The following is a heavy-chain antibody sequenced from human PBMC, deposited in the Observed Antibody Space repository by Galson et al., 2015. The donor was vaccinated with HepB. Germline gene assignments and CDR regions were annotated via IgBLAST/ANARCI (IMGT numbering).Heavy chain of an antibody. J-gene: IGHJ6*02. Sequence: SLRLSCAASEFPFSTYTMSWVRQAPGKGLEWVSAISGSGGTTYYADSVRGRFTISRDNTKRTLYLQMNRQRGEGTALYYCAKDRRSTSPGTFRMADCGQGATVSVFS. CDR1: EFPFSTYT. CDR2: ISGSGGTT. CDR3: AKDRRSTSPGTFRMAD. V-gene: IGHV3-23*01. D-gene: IGHD2/OR15-2a*01.